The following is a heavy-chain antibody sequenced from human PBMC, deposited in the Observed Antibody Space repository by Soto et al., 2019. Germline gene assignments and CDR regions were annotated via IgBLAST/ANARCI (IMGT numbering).Heavy chain of an antibody. J-gene: IGHJ5*02. D-gene: IGHD3-22*01. Sequence: ASVKVSCTASGYTFTSYAMHWVRQAPGQRLEWMGWINAGNGNTKYSQKFQGRVTITRDTSASTAYMELSSLRSEDTAVYYCARVRGLGFTMIVVDPWGQGTLVTVSS. CDR1: GYTFTSYA. V-gene: IGHV1-3*01. CDR2: INAGNGNT. CDR3: ARVRGLGFTMIVVDP.